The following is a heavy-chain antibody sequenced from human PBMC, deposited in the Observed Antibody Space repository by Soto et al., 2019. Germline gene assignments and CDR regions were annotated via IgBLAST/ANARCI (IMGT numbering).Heavy chain of an antibody. Sequence: EVRLLESGGGLVQPGGSLRLSCAASGFTFSVYAMSWVRQAPGKGLEWVSGISGSGDSTHYADSVKGRFTVSRDNSQSMLYRQTNSRRAEDTAIYYCAKALYCGFTYWGQGTLVTVSS. CDR3: AKALYCGFTY. CDR2: ISGSGDST. J-gene: IGHJ4*02. V-gene: IGHV3-23*01. CDR1: GFTFSVYA. D-gene: IGHD2-21*01.